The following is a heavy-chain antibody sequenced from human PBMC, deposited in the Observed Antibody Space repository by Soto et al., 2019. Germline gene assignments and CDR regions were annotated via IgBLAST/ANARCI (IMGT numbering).Heavy chain of an antibody. CDR1: GVSISSGGYY. Sequence: SETLSLTCTVSGVSISSGGYYWSWIRQHPGKGLEWIGYIYYSGSTYYNPSLKSRVTISVDTSKNQFSLKLSSVTAADTAVYYCARGDGYCGGDCYSGEAFDIWGQGTMVTVSS. CDR3: ARGDGYCGGDCYSGEAFDI. CDR2: IYYSGST. J-gene: IGHJ3*02. V-gene: IGHV4-31*03. D-gene: IGHD2-21*01.